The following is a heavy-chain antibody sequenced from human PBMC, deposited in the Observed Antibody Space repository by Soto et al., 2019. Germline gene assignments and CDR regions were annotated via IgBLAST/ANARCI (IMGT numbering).Heavy chain of an antibody. Sequence: LRLSCAASGFTFGSYGMHWVRQAPGKGLEWVAVISYDGSNKYYADSVKGRFTISRDNSKNTLYLQMNSLRAEGTAVYYCAKDSTMIVVVSLFDYWGQGTLVTVS. V-gene: IGHV3-30*18. CDR1: GFTFGSYG. D-gene: IGHD3-22*01. J-gene: IGHJ4*02. CDR2: ISYDGSNK. CDR3: AKDSTMIVVVSLFDY.